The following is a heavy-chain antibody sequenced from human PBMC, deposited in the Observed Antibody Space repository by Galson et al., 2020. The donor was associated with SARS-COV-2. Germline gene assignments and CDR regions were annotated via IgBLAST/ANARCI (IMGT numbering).Heavy chain of an antibody. CDR2: ITDGGRP. CDR1: NGSLSDYY. Sequence: SETLSLTCADFNGSLSDYYWTWIRQAPGKGLEWIGEITDGGRPDYNPSLKSRLIISIDTSKNQFSLRLTSVTAADTAVYFRARGRKWAYQMLFDIWGRGTRVSVSS. J-gene: IGHJ2*01. CDR3: ARGRKWAYQMLFDI. V-gene: IGHV4-34*01. D-gene: IGHD1-26*01.